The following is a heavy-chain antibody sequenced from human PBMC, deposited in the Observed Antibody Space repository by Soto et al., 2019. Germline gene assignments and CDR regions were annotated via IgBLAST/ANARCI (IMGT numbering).Heavy chain of an antibody. CDR1: GYTFTSYD. Sequence: QVQLVQSGAEVKKPAASVKVSCKASGYTFTSYDINWVRQATGQGLEWMGWMNPNSGNTGYAQKFEGRVTMTRNTSISTAYMELSSLRSEDTAVYYCARSYSSSSSFDYWGQGTLVTVSS. CDR2: MNPNSGNT. V-gene: IGHV1-8*01. J-gene: IGHJ4*02. CDR3: ARSYSSSSSFDY. D-gene: IGHD6-6*01.